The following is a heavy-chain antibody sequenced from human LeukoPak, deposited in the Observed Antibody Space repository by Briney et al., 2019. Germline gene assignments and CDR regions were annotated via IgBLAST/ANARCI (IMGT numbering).Heavy chain of an antibody. CDR2: IYYSGST. Sequence: PSETLSLTCTVSGGSISSYYWSWIRQPPGKGLEWIGYIYYSGSTNYNPSLKSRVTISVDTSKNRFSLKLSSVTAADTAVYFCARGAFNYYDTIGYSNDAFDIWGQGTMVTVSS. J-gene: IGHJ3*02. CDR3: ARGAFNYYDTIGYSNDAFDI. D-gene: IGHD3-22*01. CDR1: GGSISSYY. V-gene: IGHV4-59*12.